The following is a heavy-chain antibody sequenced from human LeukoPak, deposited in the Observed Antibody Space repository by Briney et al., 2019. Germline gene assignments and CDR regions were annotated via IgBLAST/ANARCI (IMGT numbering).Heavy chain of an antibody. V-gene: IGHV4-34*01. CDR1: GGSFSGYY. CDR2: INHSGST. Sequence: PSETLSLTCAVCGGSFSGYYWSWIRQPPGKGLEWIGEINHSGSTNYNPSLKSRVTISVDTSKNQFSLKLSSVTAADTAVYYCARGTMTTVTYYFDYWGQGTLVTVPS. CDR3: ARGTMTTVTYYFDY. J-gene: IGHJ4*02. D-gene: IGHD4-17*01.